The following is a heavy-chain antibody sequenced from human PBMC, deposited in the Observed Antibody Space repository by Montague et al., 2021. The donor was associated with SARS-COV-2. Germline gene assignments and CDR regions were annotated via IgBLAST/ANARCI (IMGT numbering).Heavy chain of an antibody. J-gene: IGHJ4*02. CDR1: GGSIRSSSYY. V-gene: IGHV4-39*01. Sequence: TLSLTCTVSGGSIRSSSYYWAWIRQPPGKGLEWIGSIYYRGSTYYNPSLKSRVFISVDTSKNQLSLTLTSVTAADTAVYYCATQEDPSGWIPGPFDFWGQGTLLSVSS. CDR3: ATQEDPSGWIPGPFDF. CDR2: IYYRGST. D-gene: IGHD6-19*01.